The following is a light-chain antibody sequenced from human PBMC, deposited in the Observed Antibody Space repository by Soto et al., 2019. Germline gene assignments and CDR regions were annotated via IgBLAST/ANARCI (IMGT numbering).Light chain of an antibody. J-gene: IGKJ5*01. CDR2: DAS. Sequence: PGASAPLSCMATRSVSSYLAWYQQKPGQAPRLLIYDASNRATGIPARFSGSGSGTDFTLTISSLEPEDFAVYYCQQRSNWLPITFGQGTRLEIK. CDR1: RSVSSY. V-gene: IGKV3-11*01. CDR3: QQRSNWLPIT.